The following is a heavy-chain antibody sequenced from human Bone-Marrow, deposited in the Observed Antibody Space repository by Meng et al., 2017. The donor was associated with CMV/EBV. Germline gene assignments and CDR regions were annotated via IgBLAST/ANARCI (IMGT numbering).Heavy chain of an antibody. CDR1: GYRFTKYG. J-gene: IGHJ4*02. Sequence: ASVKVSCKASGYRFTKYGISWVRQAPGQGLEWMGWISAYNGNADYAQKLLGRVTMTTDTSTTTAYMELRSLRSDDTAMYYCARVARYCTNTDNCFDYWGQGTLVTVSS. V-gene: IGHV1-18*01. CDR3: ARVARYCTNTDNCFDY. CDR2: ISAYNGNA. D-gene: IGHD2-8*01.